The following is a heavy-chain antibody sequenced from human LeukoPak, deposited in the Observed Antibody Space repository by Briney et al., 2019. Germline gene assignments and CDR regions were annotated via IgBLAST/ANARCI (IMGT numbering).Heavy chain of an antibody. J-gene: IGHJ4*02. CDR1: GFTFSSCA. V-gene: IGHV3-23*01. CDR2: ISGSGGST. CDR3: AKSPVHYYDIGTIPKKYYFDY. Sequence: GGSLRLSCAASGFTFSSCAMSWVRQAPGKGLEWVSAISGSGGSTYYADSVKGRFTISRDNSKNTLYLQMNSLRAEDTAVYYCAKSPVHYYDIGTIPKKYYFDYWGQGTLVTVSS. D-gene: IGHD3-22*01.